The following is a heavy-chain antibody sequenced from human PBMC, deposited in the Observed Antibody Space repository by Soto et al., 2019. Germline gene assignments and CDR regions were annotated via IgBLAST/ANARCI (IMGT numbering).Heavy chain of an antibody. D-gene: IGHD3-10*01. CDR1: GGTFSSYT. CDR3: ARPLSYGSGSYNHYYGMDV. V-gene: IGHV1-69*02. CDR2: IIPILGIA. Sequence: QVQLVQSGAEVKKPGSSVKVSCKASGGTFSSYTISWVRQAPGQGLEWMGRIIPILGIANYAQKFQGRVTITADKSTSTAYMELSSLRSEDTAVYYCARPLSYGSGSYNHYYGMDVWGQGTTVTVSS. J-gene: IGHJ6*02.